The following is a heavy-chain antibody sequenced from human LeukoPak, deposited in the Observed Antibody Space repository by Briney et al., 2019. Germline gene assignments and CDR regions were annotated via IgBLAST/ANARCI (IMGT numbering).Heavy chain of an antibody. D-gene: IGHD5-18*01. CDR2: IYYSGST. CDR1: GGSISSNSYY. Sequence: SETLSLTCTVSGGSISSNSYYWGWIRQPPGKGLEWIGSIYYSGSTYYNPSLKSRVTISVDTSKNPFSLQLSSVTAADTAVYYCARWGSYGFDYWGQGTLVAVSS. V-gene: IGHV4-39*01. CDR3: ARWGSYGFDY. J-gene: IGHJ4*02.